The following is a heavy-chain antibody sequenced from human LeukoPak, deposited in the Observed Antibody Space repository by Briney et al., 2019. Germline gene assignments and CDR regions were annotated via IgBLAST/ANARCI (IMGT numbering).Heavy chain of an antibody. V-gene: IGHV3-23*01. J-gene: IGHJ4*02. D-gene: IGHD1-1*01. CDR3: ARGHWNMNS. CDR2: ISYNGGRT. CDR1: GFTFNNYA. Sequence: PGGSLRLSCAASGFTFNNYAMSWVRQAPGKGLEWVSLISYNGGRTYSADSVKGRFTISRDTSKNTLYLQMNGLRAEDTAVYYCARGHWNMNSWGQGTLVTVSS.